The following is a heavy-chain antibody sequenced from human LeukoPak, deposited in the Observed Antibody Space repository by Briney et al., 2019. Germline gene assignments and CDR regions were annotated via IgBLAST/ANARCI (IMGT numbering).Heavy chain of an antibody. V-gene: IGHV3-7*03. Sequence: GGSLRLSCTASGFTFSTYWMSWVRQAPGKGLEWVANTREDGSEKYYVDSVKGRFTISRDNAKNSLYLQMNSLRAEDTALYHCARSDYGSGSLADYWGQGTLVTVSS. CDR1: GFTFSTYW. CDR3: ARSDYGSGSLADY. D-gene: IGHD3-10*01. CDR2: TREDGSEK. J-gene: IGHJ4*02.